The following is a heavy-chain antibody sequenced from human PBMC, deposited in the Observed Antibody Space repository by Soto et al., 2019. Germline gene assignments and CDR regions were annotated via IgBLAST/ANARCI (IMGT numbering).Heavy chain of an antibody. CDR1: GFTVSDYD. J-gene: IGHJ3*01. V-gene: IGHV3-23*01. D-gene: IGHD2-21*01. Sequence: GGSLRLSCAASGFTVSDYDMGWVRQAPGKGLEWVSLIRGDGGATYHADSVEGRLTISRDTSENTVYLQMNSLRAEDTALYYCAKDRRGGEYPAFDLWGQGTMVTVSS. CDR3: AKDRRGGEYPAFDL. CDR2: IRGDGGAT.